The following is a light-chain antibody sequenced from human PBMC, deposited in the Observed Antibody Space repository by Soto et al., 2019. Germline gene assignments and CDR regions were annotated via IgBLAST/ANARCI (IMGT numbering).Light chain of an antibody. V-gene: IGLV2-11*01. CDR2: DVS. Sequence: QSALTQPRSVSGSPGQSVTISCTGTSSDVGGYNYDSWYQQHPGKAPKLMIYDVSKRPSGVPDRFSGSKSGNTASLTISGLQAEDEADYYCCSYAGSYTFAVVFGGGTKVTVL. CDR1: SSDVGGYNY. J-gene: IGLJ2*01. CDR3: CSYAGSYTFAVV.